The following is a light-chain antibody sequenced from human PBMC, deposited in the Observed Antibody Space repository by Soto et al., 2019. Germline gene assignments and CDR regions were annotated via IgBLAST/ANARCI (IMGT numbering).Light chain of an antibody. Sequence: QSVLTQPPSASGTPGQRVTISCSGSSSNIGAGYDVHWYQQLPGTAPKLLIYGNINRPSGVPDRFSGSKSGTSASLAITGLQAEDEADYYCQSYDNSLPGVVFGGGTKLTVL. V-gene: IGLV1-40*01. CDR1: SSNIGAGYD. CDR3: QSYDNSLPGVV. J-gene: IGLJ2*01. CDR2: GNI.